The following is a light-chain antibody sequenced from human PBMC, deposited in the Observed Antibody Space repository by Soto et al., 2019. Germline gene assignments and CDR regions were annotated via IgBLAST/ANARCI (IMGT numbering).Light chain of an antibody. CDR2: TDP. CDR3: QASDTSTAYV. J-gene: IGLJ1*01. V-gene: IGLV3-1*01. Sequence: SYELTKPPSVSQSPGHTPSIPCSGDKLGNNYTSWYRRKPIQSPLLVIYTDPIRPQWNAEGFSGSNSGNTATLTISGTQAMEEAVYYCQASDTSTAYVFGTGTKVTVL. CDR1: KLGNNY.